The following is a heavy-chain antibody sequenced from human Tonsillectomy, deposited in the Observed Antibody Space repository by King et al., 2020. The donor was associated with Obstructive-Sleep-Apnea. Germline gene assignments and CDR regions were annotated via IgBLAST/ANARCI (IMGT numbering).Heavy chain of an antibody. CDR2: INSDGSST. J-gene: IGHJ4*02. CDR1: GFTFRTSW. Sequence: VQLVESGGGLVQPGGSLRLSCAASGFTFRTSWMHWVRQAPGKGLVWVSRINSDGSSTIYADFVKGRFTISRDNAKNTLYLQMNSLSAEDTAVYYCARDRVGAGPTTTDYWGQGTLVTVSS. V-gene: IGHV3-74*01. D-gene: IGHD1-26*01. CDR3: ARDRVGAGPTTTDY.